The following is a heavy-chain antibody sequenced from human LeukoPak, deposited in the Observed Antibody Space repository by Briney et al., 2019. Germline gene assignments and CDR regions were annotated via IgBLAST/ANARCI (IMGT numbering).Heavy chain of an antibody. Sequence: SETLSLTCTVSGGSISSYYWSWIRQPPGKGLEWIGRIYTSGSTNYNPSLKSRVTMSVDTSKNQFSLKLSSVTAADTAVYYCARERGAYVWGSYRFDYWGQGTLVTVSS. CDR3: ARERGAYVWGSYRFDY. V-gene: IGHV4-4*07. D-gene: IGHD3-16*02. CDR1: GGSISSYY. CDR2: IYTSGST. J-gene: IGHJ4*02.